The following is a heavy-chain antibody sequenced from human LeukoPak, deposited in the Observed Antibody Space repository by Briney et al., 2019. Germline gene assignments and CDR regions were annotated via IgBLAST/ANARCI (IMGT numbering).Heavy chain of an antibody. J-gene: IGHJ4*02. CDR2: ISAYNGNT. CDR1: GYTFTSYG. CDR3: ARDRPSGGQNDY. Sequence: ASVKVSCKASGYTFTSYGIGWVRQAPGQGLEWMGWISAYNGNTNYAQKLQGRVTMTTDTSTSTAYMELRSLRSDDTAVYYCARDRPSGGQNDYWGQGTLVTVSS. D-gene: IGHD6-6*01. V-gene: IGHV1-18*01.